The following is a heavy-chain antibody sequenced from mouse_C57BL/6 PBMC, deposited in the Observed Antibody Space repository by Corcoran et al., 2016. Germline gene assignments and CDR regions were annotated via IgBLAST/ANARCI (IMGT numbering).Heavy chain of an antibody. J-gene: IGHJ3*01. CDR1: GYTFTDYY. D-gene: IGHD1-1*01. Sequence: EVQLQQSGPELVKPGASVKISCKASGYTFTDYYMNWVKQSHGKSLEWSGDINPNNGGTSYNQKFKGKATLTVDKSSSTAYMELRSLTSEDSAVYYCARGFITRFAYWGQGTLVTVSA. CDR2: INPNNGGT. CDR3: ARGFITRFAY. V-gene: IGHV1-26*01.